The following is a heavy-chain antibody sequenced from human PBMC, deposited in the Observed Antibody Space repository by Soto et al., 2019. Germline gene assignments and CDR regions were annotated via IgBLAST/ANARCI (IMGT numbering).Heavy chain of an antibody. CDR2: IIPIFGTT. V-gene: IGHV1-69*13. Sequence: GASVKVSCKASGATFSSYTINWVRQAPGQGLEWMGGIIPIFGTTNYAKEFQGRVTITADESTSTAYMELSSLRSEDTAVYYCARYASSGNNSVWYTLDPWGQGTLVTVSS. CDR1: GATFSSYT. CDR3: ARYASSGNNSVWYTLDP. D-gene: IGHD6-19*01. J-gene: IGHJ5*02.